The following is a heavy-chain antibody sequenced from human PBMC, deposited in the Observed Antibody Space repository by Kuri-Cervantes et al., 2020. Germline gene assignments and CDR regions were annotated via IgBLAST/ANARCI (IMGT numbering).Heavy chain of an antibody. CDR2: IYYSGRT. CDR3: AKVGATSTRYYYYGMDV. D-gene: IGHD1-26*01. Sequence: SETLSLTCTVSGGSISSYYWSWIRQPPGKGLEWIGYIYYSGRTNYNPSLKSRVTISVDTSKNQFSLKLSSETAADTAVYYCAKVGATSTRYYYYGMDVWGQGTTVTVSS. CDR1: GGSISSYY. V-gene: IGHV4-59*01. J-gene: IGHJ6*02.